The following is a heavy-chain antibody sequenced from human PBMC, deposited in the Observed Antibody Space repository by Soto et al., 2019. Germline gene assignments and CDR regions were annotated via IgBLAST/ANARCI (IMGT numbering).Heavy chain of an antibody. CDR1: GFTFSDAW. CDR2: IRSKADGGTT. Sequence: EVQLVESGGGLLKPGGSLRVSCVASGFTFSDAWMSWVRQAPGKGLEWVGRIRSKADGGTTDYTAPVKGRFTISREDSESTVYLQMNSLETEDTPVYYCTTDPGDYEDFWGRGTLVTVSS. D-gene: IGHD4-17*01. CDR3: TTDPGDYEDF. J-gene: IGHJ4*02. V-gene: IGHV3-15*01.